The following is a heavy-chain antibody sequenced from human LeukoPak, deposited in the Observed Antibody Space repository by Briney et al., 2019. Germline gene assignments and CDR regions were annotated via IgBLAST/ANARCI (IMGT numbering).Heavy chain of an antibody. CDR3: VTVTSDY. Sequence: TGGSLRLSCVASRFSFSNSGMSWVRQPPGKGLEWVSAMSDSGGSTYSAASVKGRFTMSRDNSKTTLYLQMNSLRAEDTAVYYCVTVTSDYWGQGTLVTVSS. V-gene: IGHV3-23*01. CDR1: RFSFSNSG. CDR2: MSDSGGST. D-gene: IGHD4-17*01. J-gene: IGHJ4*02.